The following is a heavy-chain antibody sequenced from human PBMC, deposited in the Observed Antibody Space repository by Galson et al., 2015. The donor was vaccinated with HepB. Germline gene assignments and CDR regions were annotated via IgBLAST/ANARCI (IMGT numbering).Heavy chain of an antibody. V-gene: IGHV3-30*18. CDR1: GFNFAHYG. Sequence: SLRLSCAASGFNFAHYGMHWVRQAPGKGLEWVSFVSNDGSKKYYADSVKGRFTISRDNSQNTVSLQLNSLRLEDSGFYYCAKDGRWRSAAGGHFHHWGQGALVAVSS. J-gene: IGHJ4*02. D-gene: IGHD6-13*01. CDR3: AKDGRWRSAAGGHFHH. CDR2: VSNDGSKK.